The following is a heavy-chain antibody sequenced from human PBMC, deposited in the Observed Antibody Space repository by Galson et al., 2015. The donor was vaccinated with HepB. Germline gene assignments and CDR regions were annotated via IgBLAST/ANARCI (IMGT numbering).Heavy chain of an antibody. V-gene: IGHV3-30*02. J-gene: IGHJ4*02. CDR2: IRYDGSNK. D-gene: IGHD3-10*01. Sequence: SLRLSCAASGFTFSSYGMHWVRQAPGKGLEWVAFIRYDGSNKYYADSVKGRFTISRDNSKDTLYLQMNSLRAEDTAVYYCANSRGTYYYGSGSYSQFDYWGQGTLVTVSS. CDR3: ANSRGTYYYGSGSYSQFDY. CDR1: GFTFSSYG.